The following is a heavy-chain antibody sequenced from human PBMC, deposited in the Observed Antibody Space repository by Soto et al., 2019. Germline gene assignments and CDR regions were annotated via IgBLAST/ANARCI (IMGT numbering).Heavy chain of an antibody. CDR2: INQSGNT. J-gene: IGHJ4*02. CDR1: GGSFSGYY. Sequence: QVQLQQWGAGLLKTSETLSLTCAVYGGSFSGYYWSWIRQPPGKGLEWIGEINQSGNTKYNPSLXSXGSXSVDTSKKQFSLKLSSVTAADTAVYYCGSPGHVDYWGQGTLVTVSS. CDR3: GSPGHVDY. V-gene: IGHV4-34*01.